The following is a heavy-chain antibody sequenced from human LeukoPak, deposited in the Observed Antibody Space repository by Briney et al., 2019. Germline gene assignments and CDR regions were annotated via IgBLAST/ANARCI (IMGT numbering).Heavy chain of an antibody. V-gene: IGHV4-34*01. CDR3: ASTVEYCSGGSCLVY. Sequence: PSETLSLTCAVYGGSFSGYYWSWIRQPPGKGLEWIGEINHSGSTNYNPSLKSRVTISVDTSKNQFSLKLSSVTAADTAVYYCASTVEYCSGGSCLVYWGQGTLVTVSS. J-gene: IGHJ4*02. CDR2: INHSGST. CDR1: GGSFSGYY. D-gene: IGHD2-15*01.